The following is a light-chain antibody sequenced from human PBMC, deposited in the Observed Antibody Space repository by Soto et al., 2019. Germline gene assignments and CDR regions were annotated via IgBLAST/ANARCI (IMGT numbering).Light chain of an antibody. CDR3: QQYGSSLWT. V-gene: IGKV3-20*01. CDR2: SAS. Sequence: PGDIATLSCEASQSVTNYLAWYQQKPGQAPRLLIYSASGRATGIPDRFSGSGSGTDFTLTISRLEPEDFAVYYCQQYGSSLWTFGQGTRLEI. CDR1: QSVTNY. J-gene: IGKJ5*01.